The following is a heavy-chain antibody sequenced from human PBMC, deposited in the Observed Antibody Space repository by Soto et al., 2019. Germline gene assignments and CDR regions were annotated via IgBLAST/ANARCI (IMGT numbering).Heavy chain of an antibody. CDR1: GYSITNGYY. CDR2: IYSSGYT. Sequence: TSETLSLTCAVSGYSITNGYYWGWVRQPPGKGLEWIWRIYSSGYTVYNPSLKSRVTMSIDTYKNQFSLNLNSVTAADTAVYYCARGDYGGNINDVFNIWGQGTMVTVSS. J-gene: IGHJ3*02. D-gene: IGHD4-17*01. V-gene: IGHV4-38-2*01. CDR3: ARGDYGGNINDVFNI.